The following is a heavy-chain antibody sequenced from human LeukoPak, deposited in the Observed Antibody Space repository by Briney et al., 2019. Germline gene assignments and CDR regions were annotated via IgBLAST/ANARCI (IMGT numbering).Heavy chain of an antibody. D-gene: IGHD3-22*01. CDR1: GASISSYY. Sequence: KASETLSLTCTVSGASISSYYWSWIRQPPGKGLEWIGYIYYSGSTNYNPALKSRVTISEDTSKNQISLKPSSVTAADTAVYYCARVRGYYDSSGYDYWGQGTLVTVSS. V-gene: IGHV4-59*01. CDR3: ARVRGYYDSSGYDY. CDR2: IYYSGST. J-gene: IGHJ4*02.